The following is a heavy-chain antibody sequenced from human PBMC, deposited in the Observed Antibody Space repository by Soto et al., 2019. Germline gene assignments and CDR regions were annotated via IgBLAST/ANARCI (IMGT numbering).Heavy chain of an antibody. V-gene: IGHV3-23*01. CDR3: AKGTRLMYSGSSHFDY. D-gene: IGHD1-26*01. CDR2: ISGSGGST. J-gene: IGHJ4*02. CDR1: GFTFSSYA. Sequence: GGSLRLSCAASGFTFSSYAMSWVRQAPGKGLEWVSAISGSGGSTYYADSVKDRFTISRDNSKNTLYLQMNSLRAEDTAVYYCAKGTRLMYSGSSHFDYWGQGTLVTVSS.